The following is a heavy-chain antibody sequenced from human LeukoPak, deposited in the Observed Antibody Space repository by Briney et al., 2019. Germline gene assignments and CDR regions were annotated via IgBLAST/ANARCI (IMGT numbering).Heavy chain of an antibody. CDR3: ATELRSGYFDY. CDR1: GYIPSELS. V-gene: IGHV1-24*01. J-gene: IGHJ4*02. D-gene: IGHD3-22*01. CDR2: FDPEDDER. Sequence: RASVKVSCKVSGYIPSELSMHWVRQAPGKGLEWMGSFDPEDDERIYAQKFQGRVTMTEDTSTDTAYMELSSLRAEDTAVYYCATELRSGYFDYWGQGTLVTVSS.